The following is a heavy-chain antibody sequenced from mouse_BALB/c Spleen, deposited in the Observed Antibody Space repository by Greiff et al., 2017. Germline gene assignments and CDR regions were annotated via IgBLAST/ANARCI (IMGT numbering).Heavy chain of an antibody. J-gene: IGHJ1*01. Sequence: EVQLVESGGGLVQPGGSLKLSCAASGFTFSSYGMSWVRQTPDKRLELVATINSNGGSTYYPDSVKGRFTISRDNAKNTLYLQMSSLKSEDTAMYYCARDRGDGYYRYWYFDVWGAGTTVTVSS. V-gene: IGHV5-6-3*01. D-gene: IGHD2-3*01. CDR2: INSNGGST. CDR1: GFTFSSYG. CDR3: ARDRGDGYYRYWYFDV.